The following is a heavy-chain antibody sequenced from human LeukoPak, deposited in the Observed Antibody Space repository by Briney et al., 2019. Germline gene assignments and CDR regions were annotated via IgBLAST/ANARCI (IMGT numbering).Heavy chain of an antibody. V-gene: IGHV3-23*01. CDR2: INRGGGGT. D-gene: IGHD4-23*01. CDR3: ARGGYGCILYYFDY. Sequence: GGSLRLSCAASGFTFSSYAMSWVRQAPGKGLEWVSTINRGGGGTYYVDSVKGRFTISRDNSKNTLYLQMNSLRAEDTAVYYCARGGYGCILYYFDYWGQGTLVSVCS. J-gene: IGHJ4*02. CDR1: GFTFSSYA.